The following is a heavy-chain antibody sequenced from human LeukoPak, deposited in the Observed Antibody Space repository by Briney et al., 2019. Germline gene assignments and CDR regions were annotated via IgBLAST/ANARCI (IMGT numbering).Heavy chain of an antibody. CDR2: INPNSGGT. Sequence: ASVKVSCKASGYTFTDYYIHWVRQAPGQGLEWMGWINPNSGGTSYAQNFQGRVTMTRDTSIRTAYMELSRLRSDDTAGYYCARELSGSYGTLDYWGQGTLVTVSS. CDR3: ARELSGSYGTLDY. V-gene: IGHV1-2*02. D-gene: IGHD1-26*01. CDR1: GYTFTDYY. J-gene: IGHJ4*02.